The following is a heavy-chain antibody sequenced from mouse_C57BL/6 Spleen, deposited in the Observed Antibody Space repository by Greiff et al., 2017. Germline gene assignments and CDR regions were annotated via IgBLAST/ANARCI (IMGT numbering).Heavy chain of an antibody. CDR1: GFTFSDYG. Sequence: EVQGVESGGGLVKPGGSLKLSCAASGFTFSDYGMHWVRQAPEKGLVWVAYISSGSSTIYYADTVKGRFTISRDNAKNTLFLQMTSLRSEDTAMYYRARGYYGPRGDFDYWGQGTTLTVSS. CDR2: ISSGSSTI. CDR3: ARGYYGPRGDFDY. V-gene: IGHV5-17*01. J-gene: IGHJ2*01. D-gene: IGHD1-2*01.